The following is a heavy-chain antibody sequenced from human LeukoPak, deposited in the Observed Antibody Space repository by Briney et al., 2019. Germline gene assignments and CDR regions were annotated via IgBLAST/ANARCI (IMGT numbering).Heavy chain of an antibody. V-gene: IGHV2-5*02. J-gene: IGHJ4*02. Sequence: SGPTLVKPTQTLKLTCTFSGFSLSTSGVGVGWIRQPPGKALEWLALIYWDDDKRYSLSLKSRLTITKDTSKNQVVLTMTNMDPVDTATYYCAFSLRATTVREFDYWGQGTLVTVSS. CDR2: IYWDDDK. D-gene: IGHD1-26*01. CDR1: GFSLSTSGVG. CDR3: AFSLRATTVREFDY.